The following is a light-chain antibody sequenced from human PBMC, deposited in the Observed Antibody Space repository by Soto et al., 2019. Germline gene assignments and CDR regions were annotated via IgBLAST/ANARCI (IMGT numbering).Light chain of an antibody. J-gene: IGLJ2*01. CDR2: NEN. CDR1: SSNIGSNT. V-gene: IGLV1-44*01. Sequence: QSVLTQPPSASETPGQRVIISCSGGSSNIGSNTVNWYQQVPGTAPKLLIYNENQRPSGVPDRFSGSKSGTSASLAISGLQSEDEADYYCAAWDGSLNVVVFGGGTKVTVL. CDR3: AAWDGSLNVVV.